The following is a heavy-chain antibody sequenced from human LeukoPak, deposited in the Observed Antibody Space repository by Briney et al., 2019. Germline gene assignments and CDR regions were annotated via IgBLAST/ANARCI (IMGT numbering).Heavy chain of an antibody. CDR1: GFTFSSYE. CDR3: AELGITMIGGV. V-gene: IGHV3-48*03. J-gene: IGHJ6*04. CDR2: ISSSGSTI. D-gene: IGHD3-10*02. Sequence: GGSLRLSCAASGFTFSSYEMNWVRQAPGKGLEWVSYISSSGSTINYGDSVKGRFTISRDNAKNSLYLQMNSLRAEDTAVYYCAELGITMIGGVWGKGTTVTISS.